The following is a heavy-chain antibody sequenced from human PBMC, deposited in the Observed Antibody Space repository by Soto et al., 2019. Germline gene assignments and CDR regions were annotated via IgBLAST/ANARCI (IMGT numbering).Heavy chain of an antibody. CDR1: GYTFTSYG. D-gene: IGHD3-10*01. CDR2: ISAYNGNT. Sequence: GASVKVSCKASGYTFTSYGISWVRQAPGQGLEWMGWISAYNGNTNYPQKLQGRVTMTTDTSTSTAYMDLRSLRSDDTAVYYCARGIGGWFGVAYYYGMDVWGQGTTVTVSS. J-gene: IGHJ6*02. V-gene: IGHV1-18*01. CDR3: ARGIGGWFGVAYYYGMDV.